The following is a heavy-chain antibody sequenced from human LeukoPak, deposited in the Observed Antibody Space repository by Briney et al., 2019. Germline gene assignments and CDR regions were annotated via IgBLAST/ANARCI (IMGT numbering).Heavy chain of an antibody. CDR2: ISGSGGST. CDR3: AKVLMSGNFFDY. Sequence: GGSLRLSCAASGFTFNFYDMHWVRQAPGEGLEWVSAISGSGGSTYYADSVKGRFTISRDNSKNTLYLQMNSLRAEDTAVYYCAKVLMSGNFFDYWGQGTLVTVSS. V-gene: IGHV3-23*01. J-gene: IGHJ4*02. D-gene: IGHD3-3*01. CDR1: GFTFNFYD.